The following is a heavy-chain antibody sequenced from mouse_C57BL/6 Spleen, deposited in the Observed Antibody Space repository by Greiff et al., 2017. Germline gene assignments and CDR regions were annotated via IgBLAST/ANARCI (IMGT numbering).Heavy chain of an antibody. V-gene: IGHV5-4*03. D-gene: IGHD3-3*01. CDR2: ISDGGSYT. J-gene: IGHJ3*01. Sequence: EVKLMESGGGLVKPGGSLKLSCAASGFTFSSYAMSWVRQTPEKRLEWVATISDGGSYTYYPDNVKGRFTISRDNAKNNLYLQMSHLKSEDTAMYYCARGDLAYWGQGTLVTVSA. CDR1: GFTFSSYA. CDR3: ARGDLAY.